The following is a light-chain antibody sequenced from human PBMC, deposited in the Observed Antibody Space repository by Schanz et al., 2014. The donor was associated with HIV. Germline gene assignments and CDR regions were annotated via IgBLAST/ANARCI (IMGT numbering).Light chain of an antibody. V-gene: IGLV2-14*01. Sequence: QSVLTQPASVSGSPGQSITISCTGTSSDVGGYNYVSWYQQHPGKAPKLMIYDVSNRPSGVSNRFSGSKSGNTASLTISGLQAGDEADYYCCSYTTTSTDVFGAGTKVTVL. CDR2: DVS. J-gene: IGLJ1*01. CDR1: SSDVGGYNY. CDR3: CSYTTTSTDV.